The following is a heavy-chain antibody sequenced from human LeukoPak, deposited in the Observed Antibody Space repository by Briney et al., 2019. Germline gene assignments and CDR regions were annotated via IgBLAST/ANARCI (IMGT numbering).Heavy chain of an antibody. CDR3: ARVFDTTMVIDY. J-gene: IGHJ4*02. CDR2: INHSGST. Sequence: SETLSLTCAVYGGSFSGYYWSWIRQPPGQGLEGIGEINHSGSTNYNPSLKSRVTISVDTSKNQFSLKLSSVTAAATAVYYCARVFDTTMVIDYWGQGTLVTVSS. D-gene: IGHD5-18*01. CDR1: GGSFSGYY. V-gene: IGHV4-34*01.